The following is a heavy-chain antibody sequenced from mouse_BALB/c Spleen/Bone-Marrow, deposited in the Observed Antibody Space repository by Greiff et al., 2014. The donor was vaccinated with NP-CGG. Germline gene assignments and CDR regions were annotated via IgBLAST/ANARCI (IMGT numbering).Heavy chain of an antibody. D-gene: IGHD2-1*01. CDR1: GFNIKDTY. J-gene: IGHJ3*01. V-gene: IGHV14-3*02. CDR2: IDPANGNT. CDR3: ARGGNYGWFAY. Sequence: VQLQQPGAELVKPGASVKLSCTASGFNIKDTYMHWVKQRPEQGLEWIGRIDPANGNTKYDPKFQGKTTITADTSSNTAYLQLSSLTSEDTAVYYCARGGNYGWFAYWGQGTLVTVSA.